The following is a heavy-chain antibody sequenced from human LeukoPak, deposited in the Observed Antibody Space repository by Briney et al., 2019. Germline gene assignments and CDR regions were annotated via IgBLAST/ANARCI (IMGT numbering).Heavy chain of an antibody. J-gene: IGHJ5*02. CDR2: IYPGDSDT. Sequence: GESLKISCKGSGYSFSDHWTGWVRQMPGKGLEWMGIIYPGDSDTRYSPSFQGQVTISADQSISTAYLHWSSLKASDTAMYYCARDKYSSGWSFDPWGQGTLVTVSS. CDR3: ARDKYSSGWSFDP. CDR1: GYSFSDHW. V-gene: IGHV5-51*01. D-gene: IGHD6-19*01.